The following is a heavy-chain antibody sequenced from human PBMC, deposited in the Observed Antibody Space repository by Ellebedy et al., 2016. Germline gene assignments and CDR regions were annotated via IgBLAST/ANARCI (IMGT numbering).Heavy chain of an antibody. CDR2: IIPILGIA. Sequence: ASVKVSCKASGGTFSSYAISWVRQAPGLGLEWMGRIIPILGIADYAQRFQGRVTITADKSTSTVYMELTSLRSEDTAVYHCASPGAFSSSWHLAFDIWGQGTLVTVSS. J-gene: IGHJ3*02. CDR3: ASPGAFSSSWHLAFDI. D-gene: IGHD6-13*01. CDR1: GGTFSSYA. V-gene: IGHV1-69*04.